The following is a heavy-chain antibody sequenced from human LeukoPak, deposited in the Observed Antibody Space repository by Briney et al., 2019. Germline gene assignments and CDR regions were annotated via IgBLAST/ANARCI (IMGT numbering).Heavy chain of an antibody. D-gene: IGHD6-19*01. V-gene: IGHV3-64D*09. CDR1: GFTFSTYA. J-gene: IGHJ4*02. Sequence: GGSLRLSCSASGFTFSTYAMHWVRQAPGKGLEYVSAISNNGGSTYYADSVKGRFTISRDNSKNTLYLQMSSLRTEDTAVYYCVKALGQWLVYYFDYWGQGTLVTVSS. CDR3: VKALGQWLVYYFDY. CDR2: ISNNGGST.